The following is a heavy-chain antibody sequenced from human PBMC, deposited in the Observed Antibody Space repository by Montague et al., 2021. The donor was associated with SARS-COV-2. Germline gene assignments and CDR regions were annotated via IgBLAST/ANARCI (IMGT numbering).Heavy chain of an antibody. CDR2: FSLKEST. D-gene: IGHD1-14*01. CDR1: VSWYSGSY. Sequence: SETLSLTCAVLVSWYSGSYRRCTRLNSRHHSNSYGEFSLKESTNYNPSLKSRVTISVDTSKNQFSLKLSSVTAADTAVYYCARSKPVSSFYYYYGMDVWGQGTTVTVSS. J-gene: IGHJ6*02. CDR3: ARSKPVSSFYYYYGMDV. V-gene: IGHV4-34*01.